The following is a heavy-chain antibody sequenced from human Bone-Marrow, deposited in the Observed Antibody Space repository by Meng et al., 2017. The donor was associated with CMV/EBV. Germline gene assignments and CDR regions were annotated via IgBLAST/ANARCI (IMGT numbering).Heavy chain of an antibody. J-gene: IGHJ4*02. CDR1: GFSFNYYA. CDR2: ISYDGSNQ. V-gene: IGHV3-30-3*01. Sequence: GESLKISCAASGFSFNYYAMHWVRQAPGKGLEWVAVISYDGSNQYYADSVEGRFTISRDNSKNTLFVQMNSLRAEDTAVYYCATGAVAGICGYWGQGTLVTVSS. D-gene: IGHD6-19*01. CDR3: ATGAVAGICGY.